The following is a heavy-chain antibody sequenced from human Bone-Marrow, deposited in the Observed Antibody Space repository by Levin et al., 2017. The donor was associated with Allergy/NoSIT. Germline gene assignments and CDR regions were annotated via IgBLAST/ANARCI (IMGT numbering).Heavy chain of an antibody. CDR2: ISGSGSST. Sequence: ASVKVSCAATGFTFSTSAMSWVRQAPGKGLEWVSAISGSGSSTYHADSVKGRFTISRDNSKNTLYLQMNSLRGEDTALYYCAKGPTIFGVVISYSFYYGMDVWGQGTTVTVSS. CDR1: GFTFSTSA. J-gene: IGHJ6*02. V-gene: IGHV3-23*01. CDR3: AKGPTIFGVVISYSFYYGMDV. D-gene: IGHD3-3*01.